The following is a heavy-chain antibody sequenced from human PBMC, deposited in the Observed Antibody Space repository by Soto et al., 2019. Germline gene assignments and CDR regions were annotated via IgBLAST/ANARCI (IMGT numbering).Heavy chain of an antibody. CDR2: ISAYNGNT. Sequence: ASGKVSCKASGYSCTSYDISWGRQAPGQGLEWMGWISAYNGNTNYAQKLQGRVTMTTDTSTSTAYMELRSLRSDDTAVYYCARAVLALDFWSGWYFELWGRGTLVTV. V-gene: IGHV1-18*01. D-gene: IGHD3-3*01. J-gene: IGHJ2*01. CDR3: ARAVLALDFWSGWYFEL. CDR1: GYSCTSYD.